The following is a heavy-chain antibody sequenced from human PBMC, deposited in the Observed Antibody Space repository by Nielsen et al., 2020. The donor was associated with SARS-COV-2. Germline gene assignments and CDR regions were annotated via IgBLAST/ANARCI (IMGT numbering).Heavy chain of an antibody. CDR1: GFTFSSYA. D-gene: IGHD3-10*01. CDR3: ARDGVLWFGEQQFDY. CDR2: ISGSGGST. Sequence: GESLKISCAASGFTFSSYAMSWVRQAPGKGLEWVSAISGSGGSTYYADSVKGRFTISRDNSKNTLYLQMNSLRAEDTAVYYCARDGVLWFGEQQFDYWGQGTLVTVSS. J-gene: IGHJ4*02. V-gene: IGHV3-23*01.